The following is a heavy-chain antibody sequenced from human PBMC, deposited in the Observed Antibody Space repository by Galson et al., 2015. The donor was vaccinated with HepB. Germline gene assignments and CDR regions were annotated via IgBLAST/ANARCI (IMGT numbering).Heavy chain of an antibody. CDR1: GGTLSSYA. Sequence: VKVSCKASGGTLSSYAISWVRQAPGQGLEWMGRIIPILGIENYAQQFQGRVTITADKSTSTAYMELSSLRSEDTAVYYCARDVWFGEKAGVMDVWGQGTTVTVSS. CDR2: IIPILGIE. V-gene: IGHV1-69*04. J-gene: IGHJ6*02. CDR3: ARDVWFGEKAGVMDV. D-gene: IGHD3-10*01.